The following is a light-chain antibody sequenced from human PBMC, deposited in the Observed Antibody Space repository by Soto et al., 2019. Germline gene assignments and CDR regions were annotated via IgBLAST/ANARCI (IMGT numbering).Light chain of an antibody. CDR2: DVN. J-gene: IGLJ3*02. V-gene: IGLV2-11*01. CDR1: SSDVGGYNY. Sequence: QSALTQPRSVSGSPGQSVTISCTGTSSDVGGYNYVSWYQQYPGKAPKLMIYDVNKWPSGVPDRFSGSKSGTTASLTISGLQAEVEADYYCCSYAGSYTWVFGGGTKLTVL. CDR3: CSYAGSYTWV.